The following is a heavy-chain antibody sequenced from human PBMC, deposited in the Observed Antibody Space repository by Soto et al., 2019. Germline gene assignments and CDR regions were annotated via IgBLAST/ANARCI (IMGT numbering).Heavy chain of an antibody. CDR1: GVTISSYS. D-gene: IGHD5-18*01. CDR2: ISSSSSTI. V-gene: IGHV3-48*02. CDR3: ARDAGYSYGPFDY. Sequence: SLRDSCAAAGVTISSYSMNWVRQAPGKGLEWVSYISSSSSTIYYADSVKGRFTISRDNAKNSLYLQMNSLRDEDTAVYYCARDAGYSYGPFDYWGQGTLVTVSS. J-gene: IGHJ4*02.